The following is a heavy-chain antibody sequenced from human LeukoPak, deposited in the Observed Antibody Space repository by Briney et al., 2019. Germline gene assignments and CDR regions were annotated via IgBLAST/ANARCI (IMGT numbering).Heavy chain of an antibody. Sequence: SETLSLTPALSGGSLTGYYWSWIRQPPGTGLEWIGEINHSGSTNYNPSLKSRVTISVDTSKNQFSLKLGSVAAADTAVYYCARGRVWIDVWGQGTPVTVSS. CDR3: ARGRVWIDV. D-gene: IGHD1-1*01. V-gene: IGHV4-34*01. CDR2: INHSGST. CDR1: GGSLTGYY. J-gene: IGHJ6*02.